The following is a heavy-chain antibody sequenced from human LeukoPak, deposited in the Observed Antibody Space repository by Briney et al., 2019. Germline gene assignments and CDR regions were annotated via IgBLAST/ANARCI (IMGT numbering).Heavy chain of an antibody. J-gene: IGHJ4*02. CDR3: ARGQYGDYLCFDY. V-gene: IGHV4-59*01. CDR2: IYYSGST. CDR1: GGSISRYY. Sequence: PSETLSLTCTVSGGSISRYYWRWIRQPAGKGREWIGYIYYSGSTNYNPSLKSRVTISVDTSKNQFSLKLSSVTAAHTAVYFCARGQYGDYLCFDYWGQGSLVTVSS. D-gene: IGHD4-17*01.